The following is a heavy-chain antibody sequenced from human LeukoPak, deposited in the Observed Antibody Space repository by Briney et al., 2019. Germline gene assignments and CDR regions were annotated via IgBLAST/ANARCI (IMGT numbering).Heavy chain of an antibody. J-gene: IGHJ5*02. Sequence: SETLSLTCAVYGGSFSGYYWSWIRQPPRKGLEWIGEINHSGSTNYNPSLKSRVTISVDTSKNQFSLKLSSVTAADTAVYYCARGHCSGGSCHNWFDPWGQGTLVTVSS. CDR3: ARGHCSGGSCHNWFDP. D-gene: IGHD2-15*01. CDR2: INHSGST. CDR1: GGSFSGYY. V-gene: IGHV4-34*01.